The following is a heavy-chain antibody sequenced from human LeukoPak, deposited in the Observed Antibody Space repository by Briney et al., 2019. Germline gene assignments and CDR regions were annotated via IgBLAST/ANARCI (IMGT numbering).Heavy chain of an antibody. J-gene: IGHJ4*02. CDR2: IYYSGST. V-gene: IGHV4-39*01. CDR3: ARHVRDGYGEYYFDY. Sequence: PSETLSLTCTVSGGSISSSSYYWGWIRQPPGKGLEWIGSIYYSGSTYYNPSLKSQVTISVDTSKNQFSLKLSSVTAADTAVYYCARHVRDGYGEYYFDYWGQGTLVTVSS. D-gene: IGHD5-24*01. CDR1: GGSISSSSYY.